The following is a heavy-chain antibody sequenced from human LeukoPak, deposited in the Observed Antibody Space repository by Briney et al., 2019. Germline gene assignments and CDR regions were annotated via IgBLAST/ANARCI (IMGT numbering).Heavy chain of an antibody. CDR3: AKLVPSDDFWSGYLGWFDP. J-gene: IGHJ5*02. Sequence: GGSLRLSCAASGFTFSSYAMSWVRQAPGKGLEWVSAISGSGGSTYYADSVKGRFTISRDNSKNTLYLQMKSLRPEDPAVYYCAKLVPSDDFWSGYLGWFDPWGQGTLVTVSS. V-gene: IGHV3-23*01. D-gene: IGHD3-3*01. CDR2: ISGSGGST. CDR1: GFTFSSYA.